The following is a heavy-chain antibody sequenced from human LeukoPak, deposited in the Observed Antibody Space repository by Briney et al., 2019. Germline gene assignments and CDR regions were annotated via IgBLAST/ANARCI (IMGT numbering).Heavy chain of an antibody. D-gene: IGHD4-17*01. Sequence: PGGSLTLSCAASGLTFSSYAMHWVRQAPGKGLEWVAVISYDGSNKYYADSVKGRFTISGDNSKNTLYLQMNSLRAEDTAVYYCARDYGDYGGGAFDIWGQGTMVTVSS. V-gene: IGHV3-30*04. CDR3: ARDYGDYGGGAFDI. CDR2: ISYDGSNK. J-gene: IGHJ3*02. CDR1: GLTFSSYA.